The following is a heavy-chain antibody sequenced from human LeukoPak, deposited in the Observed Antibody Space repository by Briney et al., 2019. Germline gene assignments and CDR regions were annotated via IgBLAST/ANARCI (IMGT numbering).Heavy chain of an antibody. CDR2: INPNSGGT. CDR3: ARDSDIVVVVAATWSFDI. D-gene: IGHD2-15*01. CDR1: GGTFSSYA. J-gene: IGHJ3*02. V-gene: IGHV1-2*02. Sequence: ASVKVSCKASGGTFSSYAISWVRQAPGQGLEWMGWINPNSGGTNYAQKFQGRVTMTRDTSISTAYMELSRLRSDDTAVYYCARDSDIVVVVAATWSFDIWGQGTMVTVSS.